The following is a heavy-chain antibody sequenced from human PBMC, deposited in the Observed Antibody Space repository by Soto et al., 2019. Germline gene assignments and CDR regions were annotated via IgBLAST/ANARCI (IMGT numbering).Heavy chain of an antibody. Sequence: VKVSCKASGGTFSSYAISWVRQAPGQGLEWMGGIIPIFGTANYAQKFQRRVTITADESTSTAYMELSSLRSEDTAVYYCASPGKDIVVVVAATKDYYYGMDVWGQGTTVTVPS. CDR2: IIPIFGTA. CDR3: ASPGKDIVVVVAATKDYYYGMDV. CDR1: GGTFSSYA. J-gene: IGHJ6*02. D-gene: IGHD2-15*01. V-gene: IGHV1-69*13.